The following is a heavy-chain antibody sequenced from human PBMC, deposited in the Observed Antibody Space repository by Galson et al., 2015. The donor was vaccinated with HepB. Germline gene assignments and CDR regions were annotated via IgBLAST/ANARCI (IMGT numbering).Heavy chain of an antibody. V-gene: IGHV3-15*07. D-gene: IGHD2/OR15-2a*01. CDR1: GFTFSNAW. Sequence: SLRLSCAASGFTFSNAWMNWVRQAPGKGLEWVGRIKSKTDGGTTDYAAPVKGRFTISRDDSKNTLYLQMNSLKTEDTAVYYCTTDVKSTPHWYFDLWGRGTLVTVSS. J-gene: IGHJ2*01. CDR2: IKSKTDGGTT. CDR3: TTDVKSTPHWYFDL.